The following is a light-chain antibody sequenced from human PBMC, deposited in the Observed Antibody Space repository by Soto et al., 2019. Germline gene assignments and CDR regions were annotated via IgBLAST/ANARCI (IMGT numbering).Light chain of an antibody. J-gene: IGKJ5*01. Sequence: EIVLTQSPGTLSLSPGERATLSCRASQSLSSSYLAWYQQKPGQAPRLLIYGSFSRATGIPDRFSGSGSGTDFTLTISRLEPEDSAVYYCQQYGTLITCGQGTRLEIK. CDR1: QSLSSSY. V-gene: IGKV3-20*01. CDR3: QQYGTLIT. CDR2: GSF.